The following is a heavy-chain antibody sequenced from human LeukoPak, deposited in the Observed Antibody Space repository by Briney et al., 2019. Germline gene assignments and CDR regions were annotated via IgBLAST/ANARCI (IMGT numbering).Heavy chain of an antibody. Sequence: PGGSLRLSCAASGFTFSSYAMSWVRQAPGKGLEWVSVISGSGGNTYYADSVKGRFTISRDNAKNTLYLQMNSLRAEDTAVYYCARGPPNPGDYWGQGTLVTVSS. J-gene: IGHJ4*02. D-gene: IGHD1-14*01. V-gene: IGHV3-23*01. CDR3: ARGPPNPGDY. CDR1: GFTFSSYA. CDR2: ISGSGGNT.